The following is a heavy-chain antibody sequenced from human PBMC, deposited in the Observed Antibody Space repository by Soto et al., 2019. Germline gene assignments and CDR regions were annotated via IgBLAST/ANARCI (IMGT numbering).Heavy chain of an antibody. J-gene: IGHJ3*02. CDR1: GYTFTSYG. D-gene: IGHD5-12*01. V-gene: IGHV1-18*01. CDR3: AHSHSAYDHDAFDI. CDR2: ISAYNGNT. Sequence: ASVKVSCKASGYTFTSYGISWVRQAPGQGLEWMGWISAYNGNTNYAQKLQGRVTMTTDTSTSTAYMELRSLRSDDTAVYYCAHSHSAYDHDAFDICGQRTMVTVSS.